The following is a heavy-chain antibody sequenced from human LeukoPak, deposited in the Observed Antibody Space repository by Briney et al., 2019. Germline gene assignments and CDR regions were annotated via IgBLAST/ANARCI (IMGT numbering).Heavy chain of an antibody. J-gene: IGHJ4*02. CDR3: ARLDYDHFFDY. Sequence: SETLFLTCAVSGYSISSGYYWGWIRQPPGKGLEWIGSIYHSGSTYYNPSLKSRVTISVDTSKNQFSLKLSSVTAADTAVYYCARLDYDHFFDYWGQGTLVTVSS. V-gene: IGHV4-38-2*01. CDR2: IYHSGST. D-gene: IGHD3-3*01. CDR1: GYSISSGYY.